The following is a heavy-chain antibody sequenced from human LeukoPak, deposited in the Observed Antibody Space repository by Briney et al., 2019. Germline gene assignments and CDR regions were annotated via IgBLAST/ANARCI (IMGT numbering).Heavy chain of an antibody. CDR2: IKKDGSEK. D-gene: IGHD4-17*01. V-gene: IGHV3-7*01. CDR3: ARLVMTPVS. CDR1: GFTFSTYW. J-gene: IGHJ4*02. Sequence: PGGSLRLSCAASGFTFSTYWMSWVRQAPGKGLEWVGNIKKDGSEKYYVDSVKGRFTISRDNAKNSLYLQMNSLRAEDTAVYYCARLVMTPVSWGQGTLVTVSS.